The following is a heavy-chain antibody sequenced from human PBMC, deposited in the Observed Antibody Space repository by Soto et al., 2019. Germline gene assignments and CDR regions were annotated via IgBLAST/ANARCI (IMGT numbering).Heavy chain of an antibody. V-gene: IGHV4-31*03. CDR1: GGTISSGGYY. D-gene: IGHD2-15*01. Sequence: LSLTCTVSGGTISSGGYYWSWIRQHPGKGLEWIGYIYYSGSTYYNPSLKSRVTISVDTSKNQFSLKLSSVTAADTAVYYCARGGLGYCSGGSCYSAELSRYYYGMDVWGQGTTVTVSS. CDR3: ARGGLGYCSGGSCYSAELSRYYYGMDV. J-gene: IGHJ6*02. CDR2: IYYSGST.